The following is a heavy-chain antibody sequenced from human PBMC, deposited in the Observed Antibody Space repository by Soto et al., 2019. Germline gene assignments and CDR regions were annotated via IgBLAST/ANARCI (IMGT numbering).Heavy chain of an antibody. CDR3: ARIRDNWFDP. CDR1: GFTFSSYS. Sequence: GGSLRLSCAASGFTFSSYSMNWVRQAPGKGLEWVSSISSSSSYIYYADSVEGRFTISRDNAKNSLYLQMNSLRAEDTAVYYCARIRDNWFDPWGQGTLVTVSS. V-gene: IGHV3-21*01. J-gene: IGHJ5*02. CDR2: ISSSSSYI. D-gene: IGHD3-3*01.